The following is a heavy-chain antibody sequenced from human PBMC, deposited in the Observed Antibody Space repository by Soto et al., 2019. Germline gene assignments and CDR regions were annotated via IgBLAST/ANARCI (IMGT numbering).Heavy chain of an antibody. V-gene: IGHV4-30-4*01. Sequence: SETLSLTCTVSGGSISSGDYYWSWIRQPPGKGLEWIGYIYYSGSTYYNPSLKSRVTISVDTSKNQFSLKLSSVTAADTAVYYCARDRVDIVAIPVGHGMDVWRQRTTVTVSS. CDR2: IYYSGST. CDR3: ARDRVDIVAIPVGHGMDV. CDR1: GGSISSGDYY. J-gene: IGHJ6*02. D-gene: IGHD5-12*01.